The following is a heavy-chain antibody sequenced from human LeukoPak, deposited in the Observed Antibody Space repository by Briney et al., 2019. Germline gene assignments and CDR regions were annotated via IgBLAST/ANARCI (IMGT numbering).Heavy chain of an antibody. D-gene: IGHD3-22*01. V-gene: IGHV1-2*02. Sequence: GASVKVSCKASGYTFTGYYMHWVRQAPGQGLEWMGWINPNSGGTNYAQKFQGRVTMTRDTSISTAYMELSRLRSDDTAVYYCARGIYDSSGYFDYWGQGTLVTVSS. J-gene: IGHJ4*02. CDR3: ARGIYDSSGYFDY. CDR1: GYTFTGYY. CDR2: INPNSGGT.